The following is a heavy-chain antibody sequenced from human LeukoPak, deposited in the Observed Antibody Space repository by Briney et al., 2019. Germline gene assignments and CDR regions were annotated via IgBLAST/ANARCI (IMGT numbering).Heavy chain of an antibody. Sequence: ASVKVSCKASGGTFSSYAISWVRQAPGQGLEWMGGIIPIFGTANYAQKFQGRVTITADKSTSTAYMELSSLGSEDTAVYYCARGFAYSSSSGNWFDPWGQGTLVTVSS. D-gene: IGHD6-6*01. J-gene: IGHJ5*02. CDR3: ARGFAYSSSSGNWFDP. V-gene: IGHV1-69*06. CDR1: GGTFSSYA. CDR2: IIPIFGTA.